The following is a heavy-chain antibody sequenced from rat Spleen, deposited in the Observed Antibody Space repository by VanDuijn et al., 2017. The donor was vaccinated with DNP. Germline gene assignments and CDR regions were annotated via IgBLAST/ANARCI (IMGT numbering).Heavy chain of an antibody. D-gene: IGHD1-11*01. CDR1: GFTFNDFY. V-gene: IGHV5-22*01. CDR2: IRYAGDNK. CDR3: ARHPLYGGYMYFDF. J-gene: IGHJ1*01. Sequence: EVQLVESGGGLVQPGRSLKLSCVASGFTFNDFYMAWVRQTPQKGLEWVASIRYAGDNKEYGDSGKGRFTISRDNGKNTLYLQMDSLKSEDTATYYCARHPLYGGYMYFDFWGPGTMVTVSS.